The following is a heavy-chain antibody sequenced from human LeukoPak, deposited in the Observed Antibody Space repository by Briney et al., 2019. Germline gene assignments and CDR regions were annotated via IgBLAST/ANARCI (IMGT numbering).Heavy chain of an antibody. D-gene: IGHD2-2*01. CDR1: GFTFSSYA. V-gene: IGHV3-23*01. CDR3: AKDRGVVVPAAPCY. J-gene: IGHJ4*02. CDR2: ISGSGGST. Sequence: GGSLRLSCAASGFTFSSYAMSWVRQAPGKGLEWVSAISGSGGSTYYADSVKGRFTISRDNSKNTLYLQMNSLRAEDTAVYYRAKDRGVVVPAAPCYWGQGTLVTVSS.